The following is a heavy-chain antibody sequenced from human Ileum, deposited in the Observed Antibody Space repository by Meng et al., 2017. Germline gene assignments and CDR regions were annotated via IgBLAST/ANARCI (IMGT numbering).Heavy chain of an antibody. CDR1: GIPFTQLG. D-gene: IGHD2/OR15-2a*01. J-gene: IGHJ4*02. CDR3: ARDKGTTSCDT. Sequence: VLLVACGGRGAQPGVSRRLTLAASGIPFTQLGLQSVRQGPGKGLGWVAMICSDGSPKNYEDSVKVRITVSRDNSNNMVYLQMDSLRAEDTAVYYCARDKGTTSCDTWGQGTLVTVSS. V-gene: IGHV3-33*07. CDR2: ICSDGSPK.